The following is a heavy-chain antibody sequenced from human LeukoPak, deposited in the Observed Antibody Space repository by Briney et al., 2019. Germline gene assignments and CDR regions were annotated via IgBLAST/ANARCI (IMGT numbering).Heavy chain of an antibody. CDR3: CSSSWYFRDYYYYGMDV. Sequence: PGGSLRLSCAASGFTFSSYSMNWVRQAPGKGLEWVSSISSSSSYIYYADSVKGRFTISRDNAKNSLYLQMNSLRAEDTAVYYCCSSSWYFRDYYYYGMDVWGQGTTVTVSS. D-gene: IGHD6-13*01. CDR2: ISSSSSYI. J-gene: IGHJ6*02. CDR1: GFTFSSYS. V-gene: IGHV3-21*01.